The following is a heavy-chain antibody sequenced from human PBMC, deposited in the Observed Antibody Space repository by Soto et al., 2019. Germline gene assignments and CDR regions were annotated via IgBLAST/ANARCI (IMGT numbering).Heavy chain of an antibody. V-gene: IGHV4-59*02. CDR2: FYYSGST. CDR1: GGSVSNSY. Sequence: PSETLSLTCTVSGGSVSNSYWGWIRQRPGKGLEWVVYFYYSGSTNYNPSLGSRVTISVDKSKTQFSLKTASVTGADTAVYYCARGRSHEWELLVQYFDYWGQGTLVTVSS. CDR3: ARGRSHEWELLVQYFDY. D-gene: IGHD1-26*01. J-gene: IGHJ4*02.